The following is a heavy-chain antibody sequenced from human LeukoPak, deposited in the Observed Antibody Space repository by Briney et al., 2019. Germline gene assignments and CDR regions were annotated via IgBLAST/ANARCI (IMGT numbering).Heavy chain of an antibody. Sequence: ASVKVSCKASGYTFTNYDINWVRQTPGQGLEWMGWMNPNSANTGYAQKFQGRVTMTRNTSISTAYMELSSLRSEDTAVYYCARRNKDDSNFRLVDYWGQGTLVSVSS. CDR2: MNPNSANT. D-gene: IGHD5-24*01. V-gene: IGHV1-8*01. J-gene: IGHJ4*02. CDR1: GYTFTNYD. CDR3: ARRNKDDSNFRLVDY.